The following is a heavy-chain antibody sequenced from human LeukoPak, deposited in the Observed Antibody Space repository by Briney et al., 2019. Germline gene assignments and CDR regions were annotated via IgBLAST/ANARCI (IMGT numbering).Heavy chain of an antibody. V-gene: IGHV4-34*01. CDR1: GGSFSGYY. D-gene: IGHD3-22*01. CDR3: ARVDYYDSRPIDY. J-gene: IGHJ4*02. CDR2: INHSGST. Sequence: SETLSLTCAVYGGSFSGYYWSWIRQPPGKGLEWIGEINHSGSTNYNPSLKSRVTISVDTSKNQFSLKMTSVTAADTAVYYCARVDYYDSRPIDYWGQGTLVTVFS.